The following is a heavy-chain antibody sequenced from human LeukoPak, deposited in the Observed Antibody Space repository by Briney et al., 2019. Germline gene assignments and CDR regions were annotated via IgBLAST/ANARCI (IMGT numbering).Heavy chain of an antibody. CDR2: MNPNRGNT. CDR1: GYTFTSYD. D-gene: IGHD6-6*01. V-gene: IGHV1-8*01. J-gene: IGHJ4*02. Sequence: GASVKVSCKASGYTFTSYDINWVRQATGQGLEWMGWMNPNRGNTGYAQKFQGRITMTRNTSISTAYMELSSLRSEDTAVYYCARSGDYSSSVYFDYWGQGTLVTVSS. CDR3: ARSGDYSSSVYFDY.